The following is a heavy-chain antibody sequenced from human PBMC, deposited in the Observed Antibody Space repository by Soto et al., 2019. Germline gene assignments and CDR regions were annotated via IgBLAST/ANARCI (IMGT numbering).Heavy chain of an antibody. J-gene: IGHJ4*02. CDR3: ARGGELAGWMPFDS. CDR1: GGTFNTYG. V-gene: IGHV1-69*01. D-gene: IGHD6-19*01. CDR2: IIPLFGTT. Sequence: QVHLVQSGAEVKKPGSSVKVSCRASGGTFNTYGFNWVRQAPGQGLEWMGGIIPLFGTTTYAQNFQGRVTITADQSTTTADMEMSGLTSEDTAVYFCARGGELAGWMPFDSWGEGTLGTVSS.